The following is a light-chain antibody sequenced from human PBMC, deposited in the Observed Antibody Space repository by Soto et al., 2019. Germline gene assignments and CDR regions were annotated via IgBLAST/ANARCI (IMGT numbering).Light chain of an antibody. J-gene: IGKJ1*01. CDR3: QQYESTPPT. V-gene: IGKV4-1*01. Sequence: DIVMTQSPDSLAVSLGERATINCKSSQSVLYSSNNKNHLAWYQQKPGQPPKLLIYWASTRESGVPDRFSGSGSGTEFTLTISSLQAEDVAVYYCQQYESTPPTFGQGTKVEIK. CDR2: WAS. CDR1: QSVLYSSNNKNH.